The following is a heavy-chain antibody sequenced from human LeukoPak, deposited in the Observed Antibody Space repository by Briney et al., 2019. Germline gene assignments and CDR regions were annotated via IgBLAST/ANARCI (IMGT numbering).Heavy chain of an antibody. CDR1: GFTFSSFE. CDR3: VRGLDYNVAWVY. J-gene: IGHJ4*02. CDR2: ISSSGSTL. D-gene: IGHD3-10*01. Sequence: GGSLRLSCVVSGFTFSSFEMNWVRQAPGRGLGWVSYISSSGSTLYYADSVKGRFSISRDNAKNSLYLQMNSLRAEDTAVYYCVRGLDYNVAWVYWGQGTLVTVSS. V-gene: IGHV3-48*03.